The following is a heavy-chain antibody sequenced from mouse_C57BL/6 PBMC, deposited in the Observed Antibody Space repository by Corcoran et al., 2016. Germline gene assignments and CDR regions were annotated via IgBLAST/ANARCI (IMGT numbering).Heavy chain of an antibody. CDR2: INPNNGGT. V-gene: IGHV1-26*01. D-gene: IGHD1-1*01. CDR1: GYTFTDYY. CDR3: ARWRSSLDY. J-gene: IGHJ2*01. Sequence: EVQLRQSGPELVKPGPSVKISCKASGYTFTDYYMNWVKQSHGKSLEWIGDINPNNGGTSYNQKFKGKATLTVDKSSSTAYMELRSLTSEDSAVYYCARWRSSLDYWGQGTTLTVSS.